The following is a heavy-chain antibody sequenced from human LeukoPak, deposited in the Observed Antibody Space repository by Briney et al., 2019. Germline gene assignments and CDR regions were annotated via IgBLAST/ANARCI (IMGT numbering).Heavy chain of an antibody. V-gene: IGHV4-39*07. CDR2: IYYSGST. D-gene: IGHD3-22*01. CDR3: ARVTGYMIEDYFDY. CDR1: GGSISSRSYY. J-gene: IGHJ4*02. Sequence: SETLPLTCTVSGGSISSRSYYWGWIRQPPGKGLEWIGSIYYSGSTYYNPSLKSRVTISVDTSKNQFSLKLSSVTAADTAVYYCARVTGYMIEDYFDYWGQGTLVTVSS.